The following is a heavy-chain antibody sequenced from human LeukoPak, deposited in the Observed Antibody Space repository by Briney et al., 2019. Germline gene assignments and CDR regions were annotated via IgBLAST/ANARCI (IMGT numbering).Heavy chain of an antibody. CDR3: AKSRSVADAFDI. D-gene: IGHD6-19*01. CDR1: GFTVSSYA. CDR2: ISGSDDDT. Sequence: GGSLRLSCAASGFTVSSYAMSWVRQAPGKGLEWVSAISGSDDDTYHADSVKGRFTISRDRSKNTLYLQIYGLKAEDTAVYHCAKSRSVADAFDIWGHGAMVTVSS. J-gene: IGHJ3*02. V-gene: IGHV3-23*01.